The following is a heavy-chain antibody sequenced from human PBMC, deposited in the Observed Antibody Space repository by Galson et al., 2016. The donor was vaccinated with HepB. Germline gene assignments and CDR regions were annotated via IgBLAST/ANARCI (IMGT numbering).Heavy chain of an antibody. CDR1: GFTFSNAW. CDR3: TTGYGSGSYRLASS. Sequence: SLRLSCAASGFTFSNAWMSWVRQAPGKGLEWVGRIKSKADGGTTDYAAPVKGRFTISRDDSKNTLYLQMNSLKTEDTAVYYCTTGYGSGSYRLASSWGQGTLVTVSS. D-gene: IGHD3-10*01. V-gene: IGHV3-15*01. CDR2: IKSKADGGTT. J-gene: IGHJ4*02.